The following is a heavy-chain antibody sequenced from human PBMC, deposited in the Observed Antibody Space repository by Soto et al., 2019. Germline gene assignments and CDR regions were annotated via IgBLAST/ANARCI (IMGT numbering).Heavy chain of an antibody. CDR1: GFTFSNAG. Sequence: GGSLRLSCAASGFTFSNAGMSWVRQAPGKGLEWVGRIKSKTDGGTTDYAGPVNGRFTISRDDSKNTLNLQMNSLKTEYRAVDYCTTAGDPPGDYWGQGTLVTVSS. CDR2: IKSKTDGGTT. J-gene: IGHJ4*02. CDR3: TTAGDPPGDY. D-gene: IGHD7-27*01. V-gene: IGHV3-15*01.